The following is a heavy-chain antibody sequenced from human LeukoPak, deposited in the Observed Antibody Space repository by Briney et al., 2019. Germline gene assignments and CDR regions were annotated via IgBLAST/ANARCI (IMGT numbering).Heavy chain of an antibody. CDR3: ARDRHKRYYLTGNWFDP. J-gene: IGHJ5*02. CDR1: GFTFTDFY. Sequence: PGGSLRLSCAASGFTFTDFYMSWIRQAPGKGLEWVSYISISGTTIYYADSVKGRFTFSGDNAKNSLYLQMNSLRAEDTAVYYCARDRHKRYYLTGNWFDPWGQGTLVTVSS. CDR2: ISISGTTI. D-gene: IGHD1-14*01. V-gene: IGHV3-11*04.